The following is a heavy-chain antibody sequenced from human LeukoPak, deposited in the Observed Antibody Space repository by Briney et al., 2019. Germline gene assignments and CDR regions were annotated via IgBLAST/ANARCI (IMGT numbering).Heavy chain of an antibody. V-gene: IGHV1-2*02. CDR1: GYTFTGYF. D-gene: IGHD2-8*02. J-gene: IGHJ4*02. CDR3: ARPSLGTGATPSNY. Sequence: SVKVSCKASGYTFTGYFIHWVRQAPGQGLEWMGWINPNAGGTIYAQNFQGRVTMTRDTSISTVYMDLTRLTSDDTAVYYCARPSLGTGATPSNYWGQGTLVTVSS. CDR2: INPNAGGT.